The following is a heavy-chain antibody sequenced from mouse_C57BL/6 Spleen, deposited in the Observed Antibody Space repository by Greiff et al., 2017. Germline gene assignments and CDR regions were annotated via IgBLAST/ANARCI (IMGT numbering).Heavy chain of an antibody. CDR2: IYPGDGDT. CDR3: ARVSFITTVEGY. J-gene: IGHJ2*01. CDR1: GYAFSSSW. D-gene: IGHD1-1*01. V-gene: IGHV1-82*01. Sequence: QVQLQQSGPELVKPGASVKISCKASGYAFSSSWMNWVKQRPGQGLEWIGRIYPGDGDTNYNGKFKGKATLTAGKSSRTAYMQRSSLTSEDSAVYFCARVSFITTVEGYWGQSTTLTVST.